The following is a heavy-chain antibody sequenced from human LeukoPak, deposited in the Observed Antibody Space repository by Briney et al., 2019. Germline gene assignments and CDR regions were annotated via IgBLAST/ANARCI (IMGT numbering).Heavy chain of an antibody. CDR1: GFTFSNAW. CDR3: TTSTLFSGSYPDDY. V-gene: IGHV3-15*01. Sequence: AGSLRLSCAASGFTFSNAWMSWVRQAPGKGLEWIGRIKSKAHGGTTDYAAPVKGRFTISRDDSKNTLYLQMNSLKTEDTAVYYCTTSTLFSGSYPDDYWGQGTLVTVSS. D-gene: IGHD1-26*01. CDR2: IKSKAHGGTT. J-gene: IGHJ4*02.